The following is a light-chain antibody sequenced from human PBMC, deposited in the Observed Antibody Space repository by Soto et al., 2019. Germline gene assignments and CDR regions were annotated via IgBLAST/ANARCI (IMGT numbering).Light chain of an antibody. CDR2: GAS. Sequence: EIVLTQSPGTLSLSPVERATLSCRASQNVDSNYLAWYQQKPGQAPRIIIFGASGRATGIPDRFSGSGSGTDFSLTISRLEPEDFAVYHCQQYSSSPRTCGQGTRREIK. CDR3: QQYSSSPRT. CDR1: QNVDSNY. V-gene: IGKV3-20*01. J-gene: IGKJ5*01.